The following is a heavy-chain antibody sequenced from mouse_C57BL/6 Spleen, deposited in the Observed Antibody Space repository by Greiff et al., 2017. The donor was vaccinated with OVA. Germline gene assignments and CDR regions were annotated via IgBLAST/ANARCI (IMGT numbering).Heavy chain of an antibody. CDR3: ARRVRNDSYYAMDY. J-gene: IGHJ4*01. V-gene: IGHV1-50*01. CDR1: GYTFTSYW. Sequence: QVQLQQPGAELVKPGASVKLSCKASGYTFTSYWMQWVKQRPGQGLEWIGELDPSDSYPNYNQKFKGKATLTVDTSSSTAYMQLSSLTSEDSAVYYCARRVRNDSYYAMDYWGQGTSVTVSS. CDR2: LDPSDSYP. D-gene: IGHD2-1*01.